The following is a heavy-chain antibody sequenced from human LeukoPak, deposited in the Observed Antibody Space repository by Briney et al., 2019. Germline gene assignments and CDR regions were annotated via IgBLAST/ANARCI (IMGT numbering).Heavy chain of an antibody. V-gene: IGHV4-59*01. CDR1: GGSISSYY. CDR2: IYYSEST. Sequence: SETLSLTCTVSGGSISSYYWSWIRQPPGKGLEWIGYIYYSESTNYNPSLKSRVTISVDTSKNQFSLKLSSVTAADTAVYYCARLPSIVGATNYFDYWGQGTLVTVSS. D-gene: IGHD1-26*01. J-gene: IGHJ4*02. CDR3: ARLPSIVGATNYFDY.